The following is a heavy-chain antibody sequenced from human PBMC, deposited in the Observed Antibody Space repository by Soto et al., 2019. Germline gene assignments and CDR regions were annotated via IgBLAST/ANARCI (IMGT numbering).Heavy chain of an antibody. J-gene: IGHJ4*02. CDR2: ISGGGSST. Sequence: GGSLRLSCAASRFTFSTYAMSWVRQAPGKGLEWVSLISGGGSSTYYADSVKGRFTISRDNSKNTLYLQMNSLRAEDTAIYYCAKGGPRYDILTGLDYWGQGTLVTVLL. CDR1: RFTFSTYA. V-gene: IGHV3-23*01. D-gene: IGHD3-9*01. CDR3: AKGGPRYDILTGLDY.